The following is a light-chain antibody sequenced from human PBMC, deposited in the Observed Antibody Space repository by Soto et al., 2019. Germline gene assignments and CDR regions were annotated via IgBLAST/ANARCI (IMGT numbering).Light chain of an antibody. CDR3: TSYTKTSPWV. V-gene: IGLV2-14*03. J-gene: IGLJ3*02. CDR1: TSDVVGQTY. CDR2: GVS. Sequence: QSALTQPASVSGSPGQSITISCTGITSDVVGQTYVSWYQHHPGKAPKLIIFGVSNRPSPISDRFSGSKSGNTASLTISDIRTEDEADYYCTSYTKTSPWVFGGGTKLTVL.